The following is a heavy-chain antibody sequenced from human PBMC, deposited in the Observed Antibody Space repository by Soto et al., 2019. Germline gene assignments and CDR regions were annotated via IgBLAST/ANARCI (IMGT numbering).Heavy chain of an antibody. V-gene: IGHV3-48*02. J-gene: IGHJ6*02. CDR3: ARDHSSGWSFYYYYGMDV. CDR2: ISSSSSTI. D-gene: IGHD6-19*01. CDR1: GFTFSSYS. Sequence: GGSLRLSCAASGFTFSSYSMNWVRQAPGKGLEWVSYISSSSSTIYYADSVKGRFTISRDNAKNSLYLQMNSLRDEDTAVYYCARDHSSGWSFYYYYGMDVWGQGTTATVSS.